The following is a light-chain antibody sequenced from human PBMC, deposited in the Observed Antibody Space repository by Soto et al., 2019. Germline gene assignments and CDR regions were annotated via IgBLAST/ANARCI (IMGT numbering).Light chain of an antibody. CDR1: QSVSSN. Sequence: EILMTQSPSTLSVSPGERATLSCRASQSVSSNLAWYQQKPGQAPRLLIYAASTWATGIPARFSGSGSGTEFTLTISSLQSEDFAVYYCQQYNNWPLTFGGGTKVEIK. CDR2: AAS. J-gene: IGKJ4*01. CDR3: QQYNNWPLT. V-gene: IGKV3-15*01.